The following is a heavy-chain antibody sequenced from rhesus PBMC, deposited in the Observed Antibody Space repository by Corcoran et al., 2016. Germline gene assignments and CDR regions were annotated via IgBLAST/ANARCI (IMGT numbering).Heavy chain of an antibody. CDR1: GGSISSNY. CDR3: ARDRRIAAAGTGFDY. Sequence: QLQLQESGPGLVKPSETLSLTCAVSGGSISSNYWSWIRQPPGKGLEWIGLISGSGGSTDYNPSRKSRVTMSTDTSKNQFSLKLSSVTAADTAVYYCARDRRIAAAGTGFDYWGQGVLVTVSS. D-gene: IGHD6-31*01. V-gene: IGHV4-173*01. CDR2: ISGSGGST. J-gene: IGHJ4*01.